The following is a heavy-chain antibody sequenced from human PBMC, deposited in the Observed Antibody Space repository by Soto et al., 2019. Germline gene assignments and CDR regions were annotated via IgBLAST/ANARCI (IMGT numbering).Heavy chain of an antibody. J-gene: IGHJ5*02. Sequence: SVKVSCKASGGTFSSYAISWVRQAPGQGLEWMGGIIPIFGTANYAQKFQGRVTITADKSTSTAYMELSSLRSEDTAVYYCASTSSYSGSPNWFDPWGQATLVTVSS. CDR2: IIPIFGTA. CDR1: GGTFSSYA. CDR3: ASTSSYSGSPNWFDP. D-gene: IGHD1-26*01. V-gene: IGHV1-69*06.